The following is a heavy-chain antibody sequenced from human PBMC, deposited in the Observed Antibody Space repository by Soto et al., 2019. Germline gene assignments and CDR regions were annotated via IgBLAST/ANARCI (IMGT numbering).Heavy chain of an antibody. Sequence: TGGSLRLSCAASGFTFSSYNMHWVRQAPGRGLEWVSYISSTGSTIYYADSVKGRFTVSRDNAKNSLYLQMSSLRDEDTAVYFCARDLARKDTSVPNYWGQGTLVTVSS. CDR1: GFTFSSYN. V-gene: IGHV3-48*02. J-gene: IGHJ4*02. CDR2: ISSTGSTI. CDR3: ARDLARKDTSVPNY. D-gene: IGHD3-22*01.